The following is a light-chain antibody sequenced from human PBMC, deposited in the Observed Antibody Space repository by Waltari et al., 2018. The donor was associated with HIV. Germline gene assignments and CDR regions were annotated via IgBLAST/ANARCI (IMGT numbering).Light chain of an antibody. CDR1: SGYTAYA. CDR2: VNSDGSY. Sequence: QLVLTQSASASASLGASVKLTCTLSSGYTAYAIAWHQQQAEKGPRYLMKVNSDGSYSRGDGIPDRFSGSSSEAERYLTISSLQSEGEADYYCQTWDTGIRVFGGGTKLTVL. J-gene: IGLJ3*02. V-gene: IGLV4-69*01. CDR3: QTWDTGIRV.